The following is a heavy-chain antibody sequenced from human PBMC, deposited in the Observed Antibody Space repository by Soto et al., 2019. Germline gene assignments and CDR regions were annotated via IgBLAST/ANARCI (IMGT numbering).Heavy chain of an antibody. CDR2: VYYGGRT. Sequence: SETLSLTCNVSGAFISRGGYYWSWIRQPPGKGLEWIGYVYYGGRTYYNPSLKSRLTISVDTSKNQFSLKLSSVTAADTAVYYCARQRWAAGNFDYWGQGTLVTVSS. D-gene: IGHD6-19*01. V-gene: IGHV4-30-4*08. CDR3: ARQRWAAGNFDY. J-gene: IGHJ4*02. CDR1: GAFISRGGYY.